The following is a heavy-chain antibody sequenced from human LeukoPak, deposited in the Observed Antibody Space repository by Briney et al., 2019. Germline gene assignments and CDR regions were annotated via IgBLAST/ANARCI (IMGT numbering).Heavy chain of an antibody. CDR3: ARDYDRYYMDV. D-gene: IGHD3-3*01. Sequence: GGSLRLSCAASGFTFSSYRMSWVRQAPGKGLEWVANIKQDGSEKHYVDSVKGRFTISRDNAKNSLYLQMNSLRAEDTAVYYCARDYDRYYMDVWGKGTTVTVSS. V-gene: IGHV3-7*01. J-gene: IGHJ6*03. CDR1: GFTFSSYR. CDR2: IKQDGSEK.